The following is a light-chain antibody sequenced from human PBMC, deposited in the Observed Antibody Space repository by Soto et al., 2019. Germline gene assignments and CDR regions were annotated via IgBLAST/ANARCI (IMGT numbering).Light chain of an antibody. V-gene: IGLV2-14*01. Sequence: SLLTQPAPVSGFPGQSITISCTGTSSDVVGYNYVSWYQQHPGKAPKLMIYDVSNRPSGVSNRFSGSKSGNTASLTISGLQAEDEADYYCSSYTSSSTPPYVFGTGTKVTVL. J-gene: IGLJ1*01. CDR1: SSDVVGYNY. CDR2: DVS. CDR3: SSYTSSSTPPYV.